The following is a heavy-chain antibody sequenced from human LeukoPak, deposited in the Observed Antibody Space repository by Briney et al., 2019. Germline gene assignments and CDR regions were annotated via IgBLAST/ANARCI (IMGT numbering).Heavy chain of an antibody. D-gene: IGHD3-16*01. Sequence: QAGGSLRLSCAASGFIFSNFWMSWVRQAPGKGLEWVSVIYSGGSTYYADSVKGRFTISRDNSKNTLYLQMNSLRAEDTAVYYCARVCLDYVWGSYSRNWFDPWGQGTLVTVSS. V-gene: IGHV3-53*01. CDR2: IYSGGST. CDR3: ARVCLDYVWGSYSRNWFDP. CDR1: GFIFSNFW. J-gene: IGHJ5*02.